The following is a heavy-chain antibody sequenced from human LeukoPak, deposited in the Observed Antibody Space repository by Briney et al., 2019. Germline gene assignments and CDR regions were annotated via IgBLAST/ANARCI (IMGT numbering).Heavy chain of an antibody. CDR1: GGSISSYY. CDR3: ARDQGVEWEPHFDY. J-gene: IGHJ4*02. Sequence: PSETLSLTCTVSGGSISSYYWSWIRQPPGKGLEWIGYIYYSGSTNYNPSLKSRVTISVDTSKNQFSLKRSSVTAADTAVYYCARDQGVEWEPHFDYWGQGTLVTVSS. V-gene: IGHV4-59*01. D-gene: IGHD1-14*01. CDR2: IYYSGST.